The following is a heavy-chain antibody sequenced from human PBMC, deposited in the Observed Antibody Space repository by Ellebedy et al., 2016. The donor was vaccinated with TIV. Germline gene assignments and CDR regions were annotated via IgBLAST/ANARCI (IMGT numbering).Heavy chain of an antibody. CDR3: ARLAGGNQSEYFFDY. CDR2: IYYNGST. D-gene: IGHD2/OR15-2a*01. CDR1: GGSFSFYY. J-gene: IGHJ4*02. V-gene: IGHV4-59*08. Sequence: MPSETLSLTCTVSGGSFSFYYWSWIRQPPGMGLEWVGYIYYNGSTNHNPPLKSRVTISVDPSKKQFSLKLRSVTAADTAVYFCARLAGGNQSEYFFDYWGQGSLVTVSS.